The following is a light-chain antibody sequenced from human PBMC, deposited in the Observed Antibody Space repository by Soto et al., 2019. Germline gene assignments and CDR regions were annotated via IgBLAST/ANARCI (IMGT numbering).Light chain of an antibody. CDR3: QQYSKEST. CDR2: KAS. V-gene: IGKV1-5*03. Sequence: DVEMTQSPSTLPTSIGDRVTINCRASQNVSNLLAWYQQKPGKATKLLIYKASRLESGVPSRFSASGSGTDFTLTINSLQSDDFATYFCQQYSKESTFGQGTKLEIK. J-gene: IGKJ2*01. CDR1: QNVSNL.